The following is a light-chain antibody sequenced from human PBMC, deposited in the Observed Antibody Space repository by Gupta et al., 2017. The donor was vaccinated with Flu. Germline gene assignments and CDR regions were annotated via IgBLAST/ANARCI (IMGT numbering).Light chain of an antibody. CDR1: QSIRTY. Sequence: DIQMTQSPSSLSASVGDRVSMTCRASQSIRTYLNWYQQKPGKAPKPLIYAASTLHSGVPSRFSGTGSGTDFSLTIDSVQPEDFAVYYCQQSYSAIPMYTFGQGTRLELK. CDR3: QQSYSAIPMYT. CDR2: AAS. J-gene: IGKJ2*01. V-gene: IGKV1-39*01.